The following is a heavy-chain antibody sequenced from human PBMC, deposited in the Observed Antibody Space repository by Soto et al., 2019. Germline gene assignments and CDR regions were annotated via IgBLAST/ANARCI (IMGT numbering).Heavy chain of an antibody. J-gene: IGHJ4*02. V-gene: IGHV4-34*01. Sequence: SETLSLTCAVYGGSFSGYYWSWIRQPPGKGLEWIGEINHSVTTNYNPSLKSRVTISVATSKNQFSLKLSSVTAAATAVYYWGPQKRCYYGSWSHSYFDYWGQGTLVTVSS. CDR2: INHSVTT. CDR1: GGSFSGYY. D-gene: IGHD3-10*01. CDR3: GPQKRCYYGSWSHSYFDY.